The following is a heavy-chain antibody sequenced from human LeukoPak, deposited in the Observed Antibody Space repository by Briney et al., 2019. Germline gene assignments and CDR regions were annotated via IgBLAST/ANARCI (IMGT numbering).Heavy chain of an antibody. J-gene: IGHJ1*01. CDR3: AKGGEQVTWNFQN. CDR1: GFTFSSYG. CDR2: IRYDGSNE. D-gene: IGHD1/OR15-1a*01. V-gene: IGHV3-30*02. Sequence: GGSLRLSCAASGFTFSSYGMHWVRQAPGKGLEWVSFIRYDGSNEYYADSVRGRFTISRDNSKNALYLQMNSLRAEDTAVYYCAKGGEQVTWNFQNWGQGTLVTVSS.